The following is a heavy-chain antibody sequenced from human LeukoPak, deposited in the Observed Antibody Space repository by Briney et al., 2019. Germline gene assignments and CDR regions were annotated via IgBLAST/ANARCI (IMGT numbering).Heavy chain of an antibody. CDR2: ISAYNGNT. CDR1: GYTFTSYG. CDR3: ARDSSAYYYDSSGYYLGIKSYYFDY. D-gene: IGHD3-22*01. Sequence: ASVTVSCKASGYTFTSYGISWARQAPGQGLEWMGWISAYNGNTNYAQKLQGRVTMTTDTSTSKAYMELRSLRSDDTAVYYCARDSSAYYYDSSGYYLGIKSYYFDYWGQGTLVTVSS. V-gene: IGHV1-18*01. J-gene: IGHJ4*02.